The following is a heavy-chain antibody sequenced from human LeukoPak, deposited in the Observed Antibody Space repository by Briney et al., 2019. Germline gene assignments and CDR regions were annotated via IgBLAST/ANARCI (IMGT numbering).Heavy chain of an antibody. D-gene: IGHD3-16*02. V-gene: IGHV3-23*01. CDR1: GVTLRGFA. Sequence: PGGSLRLSCAASGVTLRGFAMSWVPQALGKGLEWVSAITGSGGDTYYADSVKGHFTISRDNSKNTLYLQMNTLRAEDTDVYYCAKGPAPSHLSSEYFQHWGQGTLVTVSS. CDR3: AKGPAPSHLSSEYFQH. J-gene: IGHJ1*01. CDR2: ITGSGGDT.